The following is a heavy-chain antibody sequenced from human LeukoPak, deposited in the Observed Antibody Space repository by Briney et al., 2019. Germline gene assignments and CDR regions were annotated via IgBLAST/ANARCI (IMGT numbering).Heavy chain of an antibody. D-gene: IGHD3-16*02. CDR1: GFTFSSYA. V-gene: IGHV3-23*01. Sequence: GGSLRLSCAASGFTFSSYAMSWVRQAPGRGLEWVSFISAIDTTTYYADSVKGRFTISRDNSKNTLLLQMDSLRAEDTAVYYCVRPGGVIGPYYFDCWGQGTLVTVSS. CDR2: ISAIDTTT. J-gene: IGHJ4*02. CDR3: VRPGGVIGPYYFDC.